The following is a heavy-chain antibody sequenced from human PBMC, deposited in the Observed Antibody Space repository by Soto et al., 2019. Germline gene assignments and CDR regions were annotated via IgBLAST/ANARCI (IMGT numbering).Heavy chain of an antibody. Sequence: PSETLSLTCTVSGASISTYYYNWIRQAPGKALEWIGYIYYSGSTNYNPSLKSRVTISVDTSKNQFSLKLSSVTAADTAVYYCARLLSGYWGQGTLVTVSS. CDR2: IYYSGST. D-gene: IGHD2-2*01. CDR3: ARLLSGY. CDR1: GASISTYY. V-gene: IGHV4-59*01. J-gene: IGHJ4*02.